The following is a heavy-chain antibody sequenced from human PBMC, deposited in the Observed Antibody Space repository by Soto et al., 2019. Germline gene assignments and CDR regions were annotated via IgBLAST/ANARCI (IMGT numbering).Heavy chain of an antibody. CDR2: IYWDDDK. D-gene: IGHD3-3*01. CDR3: AHRRGGITIFGVANYGHIWFDP. J-gene: IGHJ5*02. V-gene: IGHV2-5*02. CDR1: GFSLSTSGVG. Sequence: QITLKESGPTLVKPTQTLTLTCTFSGFSLSTSGVGVGWIRQPPGKALEWLALIYWDDDKRYSPSLKSRLTITNDTTKNQEGLTMANMDPVDTATYSCAHRRGGITIFGVANYGHIWFDPWGQGTLVTVSS.